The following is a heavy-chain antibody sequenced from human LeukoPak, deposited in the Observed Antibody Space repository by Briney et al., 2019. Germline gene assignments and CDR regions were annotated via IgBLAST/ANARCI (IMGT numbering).Heavy chain of an antibody. CDR3: AIGDPTKSDTLFWYCFYMDV. J-gene: IGHJ6*03. D-gene: IGHD1-26*01. CDR1: GGSISSGGYY. CDR2: IYHSGST. V-gene: IGHV4-30-2*01. Sequence: SETLSLTCTVSGGSISSGGYYWGWLRQPPGKGLEWIGYIYHSGSTYFNPSLKSRVTISVDRSKNQFSLKLSSVTAADTAVYYFAIGDPTKSDTLFWYCFYMDVWGEGTTVTVPS.